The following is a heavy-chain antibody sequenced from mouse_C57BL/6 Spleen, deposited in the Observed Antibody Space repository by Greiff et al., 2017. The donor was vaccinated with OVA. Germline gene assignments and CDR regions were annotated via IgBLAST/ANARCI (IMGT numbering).Heavy chain of an antibody. CDR1: GYTFTDYY. CDR3: ARRDYYGSSPLDY. V-gene: IGHV1-75*01. CDR2: IFPGSGST. Sequence: SGPELVKPGASVKISCKASGYTFTDYYINWVKQRPGQGLEWIGWIFPGSGSTYYNEKFKGKATLTVDKSSSTAYMLLSSLTSEDSAVDFCARRDYYGSSPLDYWGQGTTLTVSS. D-gene: IGHD1-1*01. J-gene: IGHJ2*01.